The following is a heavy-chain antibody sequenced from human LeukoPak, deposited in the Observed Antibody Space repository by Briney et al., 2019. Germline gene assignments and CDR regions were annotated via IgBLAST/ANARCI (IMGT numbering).Heavy chain of an antibody. Sequence: ASVKVSCKASGATFRSYAISWVRQAPGQGLEWMGGIIPIFGTANYAQKFQGRVTITTDESTSTAYMELTSLRSEDTAVYYCARDPGDSSGYYSSRNYYFDSWGQGTLVTVSS. D-gene: IGHD3-22*01. V-gene: IGHV1-69*05. J-gene: IGHJ4*02. CDR1: GATFRSYA. CDR2: IIPIFGTA. CDR3: ARDPGDSSGYYSSRNYYFDS.